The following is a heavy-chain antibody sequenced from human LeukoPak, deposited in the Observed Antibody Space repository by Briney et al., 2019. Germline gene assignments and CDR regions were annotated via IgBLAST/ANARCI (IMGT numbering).Heavy chain of an antibody. J-gene: IGHJ4*02. CDR2: IYGGGST. V-gene: IGHV3-53*01. Sequence: PGGSLRLSCADSGFTDSSNYMSWVRQAPGKELEWVSVIYGGGSTYYADSVKGRFSISRDTSKNAVYLQMNSLRAEDTAVYYCARAQFYHDSSTYGPDYWGQGTLVTVSS. CDR3: ARAQFYHDSSTYGPDY. D-gene: IGHD3-22*01. CDR1: GFTDSSNY.